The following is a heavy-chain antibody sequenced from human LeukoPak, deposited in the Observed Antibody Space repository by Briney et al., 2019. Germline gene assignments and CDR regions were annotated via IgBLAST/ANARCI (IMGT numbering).Heavy chain of an antibody. J-gene: IGHJ4*02. V-gene: IGHV3-7*01. CDR1: GFTFSSYW. CDR2: IKQDGSEK. Sequence: SGGSLRLSCAASGFTFSSYWMSWVRQAPGKGLEWVANIKQDGSEKYYVDSVKGRFTISRDNAKNSLYLQMNSLRAEDTAVYYCAVYSSSSKWSFDYWGQGTLVTVSS. D-gene: IGHD6-6*01. CDR3: AVYSSSSKWSFDY.